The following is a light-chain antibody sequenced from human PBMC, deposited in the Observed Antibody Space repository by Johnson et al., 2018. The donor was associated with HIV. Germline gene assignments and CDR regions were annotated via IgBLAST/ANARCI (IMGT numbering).Light chain of an antibody. CDR2: SNS. CDR3: SAWDYSLNGLYV. Sequence: LLTQPPSASGTPGQRVTISCSGSISNIGSNTVNWYQHLPGTAPKLLIYSNSQRPSGVPDRFSGSKSDTSASLAISGLQSPDEADYYCSAWDYSLNGLYVFGTGTKVTVL. J-gene: IGLJ1*01. CDR1: ISNIGSNT. V-gene: IGLV1-44*01.